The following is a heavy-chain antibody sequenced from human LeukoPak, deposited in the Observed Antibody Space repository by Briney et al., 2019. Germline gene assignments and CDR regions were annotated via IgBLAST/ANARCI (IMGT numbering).Heavy chain of an antibody. Sequence: GRSLRLSCAASGYTFSGYGMHWVRQAPGKGLEWVAVISYDGHNEYYADSVKGRFTISRDNSKNTVYVQMNSLRAEDTAVYYCAKGVGYGGMDVWGQGTTVTVSS. V-gene: IGHV3-30*18. J-gene: IGHJ6*02. CDR3: AKGVGYGGMDV. CDR1: GYTFSGYG. CDR2: ISYDGHNE. D-gene: IGHD2-8*01.